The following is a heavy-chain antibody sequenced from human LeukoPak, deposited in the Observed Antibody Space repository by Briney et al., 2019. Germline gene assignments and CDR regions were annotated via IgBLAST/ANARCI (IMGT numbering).Heavy chain of an antibody. CDR2: IGDTGRAK. Sequence: GGSLRLSCAASGFTFSRHGMHWVRQAPGKGLEWVAVIGDTGRAKYYADSVKGRFTISRDNSKNTLYLQMNSLRAEDTAVYYCAKDLLRYGGSGSKHDAFDIWGQGTMVTVSS. CDR3: AKDLLRYGGSGSKHDAFDI. D-gene: IGHD3-10*01. CDR1: GFTFSRHG. J-gene: IGHJ3*02. V-gene: IGHV3-30*18.